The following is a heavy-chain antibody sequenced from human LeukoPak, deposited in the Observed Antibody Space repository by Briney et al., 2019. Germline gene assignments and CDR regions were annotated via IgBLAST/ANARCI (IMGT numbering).Heavy chain of an antibody. CDR1: GFTFSIYN. V-gene: IGHV3-48*01. D-gene: IGHD3-22*01. CDR3: ARPPKAMIVVVNPFCDY. Sequence: PGGSLRLSCTASGFTFSIYNMNWVRQAPGKGLEWVSYISSSSSSIYYADSVKGRFTISRDNAKNTLYLQMNSLRAEDTAVYYCARPPKAMIVVVNPFCDYWGQGTLVTVSS. CDR2: ISSSSSSI. J-gene: IGHJ4*02.